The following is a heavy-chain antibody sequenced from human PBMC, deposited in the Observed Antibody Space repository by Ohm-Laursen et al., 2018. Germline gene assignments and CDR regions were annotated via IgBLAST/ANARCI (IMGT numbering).Heavy chain of an antibody. CDR2: ISSSGSTI. D-gene: IGHD2-21*02. Sequence: SLRLSCAAAGFTFSSYAMSWVRQAPGKGLEWVSYISSSGSTIYYADSVKGRFTISRDNAKNSLYLQMNSLRAEDTAVYYCARDRGDPGMDVWGQGTTVTVSS. CDR1: GFTFSSYA. CDR3: ARDRGDPGMDV. J-gene: IGHJ6*02. V-gene: IGHV3-11*01.